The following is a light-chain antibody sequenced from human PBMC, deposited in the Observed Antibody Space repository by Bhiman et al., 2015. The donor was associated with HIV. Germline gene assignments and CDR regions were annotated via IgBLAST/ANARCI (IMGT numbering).Light chain of an antibody. CDR3: QSHDVSNRVV. Sequence: NFMLTQPHSVSESPGKTVIISCTRSSGSIASNYVQWYQQRPGSSPTTVIYEDNQRPSGVPDRFSASIDTSSRSASLTISGLTTEDEADYYCQSHDVSNRVVFGGGTKLTVL. CDR2: EDN. J-gene: IGLJ2*01. V-gene: IGLV6-57*01. CDR1: SGSIASNY.